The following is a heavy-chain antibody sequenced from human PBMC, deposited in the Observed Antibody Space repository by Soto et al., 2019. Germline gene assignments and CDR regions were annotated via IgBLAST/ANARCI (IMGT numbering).Heavy chain of an antibody. Sequence: GGSLRLSCAASAFTFGSYAMTWVRQAPGKGLEWVSSVSPSGDNTYYADSVKGRFTISRGNSKNTLYLQMNSLRAEDTAVYYCAKSGSHSYFDYWGQGTLVTVSS. V-gene: IGHV3-23*01. CDR3: AKSGSHSYFDY. CDR1: AFTFGSYA. J-gene: IGHJ4*02. D-gene: IGHD3-10*01. CDR2: VSPSGDNT.